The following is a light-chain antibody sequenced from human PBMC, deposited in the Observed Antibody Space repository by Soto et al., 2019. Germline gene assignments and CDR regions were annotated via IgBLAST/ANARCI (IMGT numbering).Light chain of an antibody. CDR1: QSVSSSY. J-gene: IGKJ4*01. CDR2: GAS. V-gene: IGKV3D-20*02. Sequence: EIVLTQSPGTLSLSPGERATLSCRASQSVSSSYLAWYQQKPGQAPRLLIYGASSRATGIPDRFSGSRSGTDFTLTITSVEPEDFAVYYCHQRSNWPSTFGGGTKVEIK. CDR3: HQRSNWPST.